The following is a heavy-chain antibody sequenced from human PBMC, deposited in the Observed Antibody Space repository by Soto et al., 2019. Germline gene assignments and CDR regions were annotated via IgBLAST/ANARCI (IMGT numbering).Heavy chain of an antibody. Sequence: GEALKISCTGSGYTFTHYWIGWVRQVRRKGLEWMGIIYPGDSDTRYSPSFQGQVTISADKSISTAYLQWSSLKASDTAMYYCARHKGTVTTYYYYGMDVWGQGTTVTVSS. V-gene: IGHV5-51*01. J-gene: IGHJ6*02. CDR1: GYTFTHYW. D-gene: IGHD4-17*01. CDR2: IYPGDSDT. CDR3: ARHKGTVTTYYYYGMDV.